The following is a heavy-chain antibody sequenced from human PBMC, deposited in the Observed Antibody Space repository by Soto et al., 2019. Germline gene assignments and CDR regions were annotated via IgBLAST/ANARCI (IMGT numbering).Heavy chain of an antibody. V-gene: IGHV1-2*02. J-gene: IGHJ5*02. CDR1: GYTFTGYY. CDR2: INPNSGGT. D-gene: IGHD6-13*01. Sequence: QVQLVQSGAEVKKPGASVKVSCKASGYTFTGYYMHWVRQAPGQGLEWMGWINPNSGGTNYAQKFQGSVTMARDTSISTDYMELSRLRSDDTAVYYCARAHMEAAAEFFDPWGQGTLVTVSS. CDR3: ARAHMEAAAEFFDP.